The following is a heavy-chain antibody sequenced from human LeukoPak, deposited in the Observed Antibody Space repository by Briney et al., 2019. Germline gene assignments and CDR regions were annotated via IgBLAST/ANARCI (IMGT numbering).Heavy chain of an antibody. V-gene: IGHV3-23*01. D-gene: IGHD1-7*01. CDR2: ISGSCGST. Sequence: GGSLRLSCAASGFTFSSYAMSWVRQAPGKGLEWVSAISGSCGSTYYADSVKGRFTISRDNSKNTLYLQMNSLRAEDTAVYYCARGGYNWNYVGPGYFDYWGQGTLVTVSS. CDR1: GFTFSSYA. J-gene: IGHJ4*02. CDR3: ARGGYNWNYVGPGYFDY.